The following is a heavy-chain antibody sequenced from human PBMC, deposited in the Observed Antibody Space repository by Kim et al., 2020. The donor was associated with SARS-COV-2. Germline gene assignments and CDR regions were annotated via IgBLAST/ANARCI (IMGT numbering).Heavy chain of an antibody. J-gene: IGHJ3*02. Sequence: ASVKVSCKASGYTFTSYYMHWVRQAPGQGLESMGIINPSGGSTSYAQKFQGRVTMTRDTSTSTVYMELSSLRSEDTAVYYCARDGPTYEDFWSGYWGDAFDIWGQGTMVTVSS. CDR2: INPSGGST. V-gene: IGHV1-46*01. D-gene: IGHD3-3*01. CDR3: ARDGPTYEDFWSGYWGDAFDI. CDR1: GYTFTSYY.